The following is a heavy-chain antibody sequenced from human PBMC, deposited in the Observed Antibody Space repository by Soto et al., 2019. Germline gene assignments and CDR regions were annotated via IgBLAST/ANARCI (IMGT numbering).Heavy chain of an antibody. CDR1: GFTFSNYG. D-gene: IGHD3-22*01. J-gene: IGHJ3*02. CDR2: ISYDGSNK. Sequence: GGSLRLSCEASGFTFSNYGTHWVRQAPGEGLEWVAHISYDGSNKYYADSVKGRFTISRDNSKNTLYLQMNSLRAEGTAVYYCAKTYYYDSSGYDAFDIWGQGTMVTVSS. CDR3: AKTYYYDSSGYDAFDI. V-gene: IGHV3-30*18.